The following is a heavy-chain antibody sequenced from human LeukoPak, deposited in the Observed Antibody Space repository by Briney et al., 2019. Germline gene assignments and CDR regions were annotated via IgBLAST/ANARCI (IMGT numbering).Heavy chain of an antibody. CDR3: ARAPQYSSGSFDY. V-gene: IGHV3-66*02. CDR1: GFTVSSNY. D-gene: IGHD6-19*01. CDR2: IYSGGST. J-gene: IGHJ4*02. Sequence: GGSLRLSCAASGFTVSSNYMSWVRQAPGKGLEWVSVIYSGGSTYYADSVKGRFTISRDNSKNTLYLQMNSLRAEDTAVYYCARAPQYSSGSFDYWGQGTLVTVSS.